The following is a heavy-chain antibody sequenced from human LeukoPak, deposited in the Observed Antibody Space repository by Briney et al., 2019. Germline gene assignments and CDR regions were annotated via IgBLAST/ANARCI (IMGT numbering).Heavy chain of an antibody. CDR3: ARAPPWTGFDY. D-gene: IGHD3/OR15-3a*01. J-gene: IGHJ4*02. Sequence: GGSLRLSCAASGFTFSPTWMNWVRQAPGKGLEWVSVIYSGGSTYYADSVKGRFTISRDNSKNTLYLQMNSLRAEDTAVYYCARAPPWTGFDYWGQGTLVTVSS. CDR2: IYSGGST. V-gene: IGHV3-53*01. CDR1: GFTFSPTW.